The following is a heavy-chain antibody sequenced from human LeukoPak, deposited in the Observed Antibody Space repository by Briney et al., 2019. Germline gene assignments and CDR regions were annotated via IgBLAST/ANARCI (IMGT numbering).Heavy chain of an antibody. Sequence: PSQTLSLTCTVSGGSISSGSYYWSWIRQPAGKGLEWIGRIYTSGSTNYDPSLKSRVTISVDTSKNQFSLKLSSVAAADTAVYYCARRSSGWYRYDYWGQGTLVTVSS. CDR2: IYTSGST. D-gene: IGHD6-19*01. V-gene: IGHV4-61*02. CDR3: ARRSSGWYRYDY. CDR1: GGSISSGSYY. J-gene: IGHJ4*02.